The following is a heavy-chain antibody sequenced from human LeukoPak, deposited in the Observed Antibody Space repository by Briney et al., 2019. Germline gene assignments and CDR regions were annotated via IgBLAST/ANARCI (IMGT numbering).Heavy chain of an antibody. V-gene: IGHV4-39*01. Sequence: SETLSLTCTVSGGSISSSSYYWGWIRQPPGKGLEWIGSIYYSGSTYYNPSLKSRVTISVDTSKNQFSLKLSSVTAADTAVYYCARGNSSSPTFDYWGQGTLVTVSS. CDR1: GGSISSSSYY. CDR3: ARGNSSSPTFDY. CDR2: IYYSGST. D-gene: IGHD6-13*01. J-gene: IGHJ4*02.